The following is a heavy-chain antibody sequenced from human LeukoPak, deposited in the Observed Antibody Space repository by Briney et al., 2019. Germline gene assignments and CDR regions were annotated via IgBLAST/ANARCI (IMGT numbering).Heavy chain of an antibody. CDR1: GGSFSGYY. D-gene: IGHD6-6*01. V-gene: IGHV4-34*01. J-gene: IGHJ3*02. CDR3: ATYSSSSTDAFDI. CDR2: INHSGST. Sequence: SETLSLTCAVYGGSFSGYYWSWIRQPPGKGLEWIGEINHSGSTNYNPSLKSRVTISVDTSKNQFSLKLSSVTAADTAVYYCATYSSSSTDAFDIWGQGTMVTVSS.